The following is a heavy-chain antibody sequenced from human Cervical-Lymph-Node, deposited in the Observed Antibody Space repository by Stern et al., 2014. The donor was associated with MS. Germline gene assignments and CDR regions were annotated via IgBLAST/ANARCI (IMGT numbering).Heavy chain of an antibody. J-gene: IGHJ4*02. Sequence: VKLVESGGGVVQPGRSLRLSCAASGFTFSTSAMHSVRQAPGKGLEWVAVISFAGHSKYYADSVNGCFTISGAHSKNTLYLQMNSLRAEDTAVYYCARDRWKYYDSSGYFADYWGQGTLVTVAS. V-gene: IGHV3-30-3*01. CDR2: ISFAGHSK. CDR1: GFTFSTSA. D-gene: IGHD3-22*01. CDR3: ARDRWKYYDSSGYFADY.